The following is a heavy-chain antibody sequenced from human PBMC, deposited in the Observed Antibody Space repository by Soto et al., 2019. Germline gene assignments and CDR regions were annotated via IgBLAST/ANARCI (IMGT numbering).Heavy chain of an antibody. J-gene: IGHJ6*04. CDR2: IYYSGST. CDR3: ARTTGNFDWFSGV. V-gene: IGHV4-39*01. CDR1: GGSISSSSYY. D-gene: IGHD3-9*01. Sequence: SETLSLTCTVSGGSISSSSYYWGWIRQPPGKGLEWIGSIYYSGSTYYNPSLKSRVTISVDTSKNQFSLKLGSVTAADTAAYYCARTTGNFDWFSGVWGKGTTVTVSS.